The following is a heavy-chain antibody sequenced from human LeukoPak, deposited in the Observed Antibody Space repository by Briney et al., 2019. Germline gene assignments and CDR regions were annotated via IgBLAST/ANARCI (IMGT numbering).Heavy chain of an antibody. J-gene: IGHJ4*02. D-gene: IGHD3-9*01. CDR1: GGSISSYY. V-gene: IGHV4-59*01. CDR2: IYYSGST. CDR3: ARVAGDYDILTGYTYFDY. Sequence: PSETLSLTCTVSGGSISSYYWSWIRQPPGKGLEWIGHIYYSGSTNYNPSLKSRVTISVDTSKNQFSLKLSSVTAADTAVYYCARVAGDYDILTGYTYFDYWGQGTLVTVCS.